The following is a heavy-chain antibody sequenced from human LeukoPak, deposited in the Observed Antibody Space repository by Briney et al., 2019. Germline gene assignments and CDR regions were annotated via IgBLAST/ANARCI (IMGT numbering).Heavy chain of an antibody. CDR2: IYSGGST. V-gene: IGHV3-53*04. CDR3: AKERYYYDSSGYYYRDYFDY. D-gene: IGHD3-22*01. Sequence: GGSLRLSCAASGFTVSSNYMSWVRQAPGKGLEWVSVIYSGGSTYYADSVKGRFTISRHNSKNTLYLQMNSLRAEDTAVYYCAKERYYYDSSGYYYRDYFDYWGQGTLVTVSS. CDR1: GFTVSSNY. J-gene: IGHJ4*02.